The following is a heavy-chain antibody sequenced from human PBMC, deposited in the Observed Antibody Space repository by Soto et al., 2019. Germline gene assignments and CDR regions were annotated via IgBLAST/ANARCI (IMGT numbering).Heavy chain of an antibody. D-gene: IGHD3-9*01. CDR1: GFTFSSYA. V-gene: IGHV3-23*01. CDR2: ISGSGGST. J-gene: IGHJ4*02. Sequence: PGGSLRLSCAASGFTFSSYAMSWVRQAPGKGLEWVSAISGSGGSTYYADSVKGRFTISRDNSKNTLYLQMNSLRAEDTAVYYCAKGTYYDILTGYSHWGQGTLVTVSS. CDR3: AKGTYYDILTGYSH.